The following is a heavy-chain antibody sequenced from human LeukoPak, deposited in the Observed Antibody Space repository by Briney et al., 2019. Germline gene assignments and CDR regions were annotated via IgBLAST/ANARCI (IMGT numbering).Heavy chain of an antibody. CDR1: GFTFSSYW. CDR3: ARGYDILTGSGPFDY. Sequence: PGGSLRLSCAASGFTFSSYWMSWVRQAPGKGLEWVANIKQDGSEKYYVDSVKGRFTISRDNAKNSLYLQMNSLRAEDTAVYYCARGYDILTGSGPFDYWGQGTLVTVSS. D-gene: IGHD3-9*01. CDR2: IKQDGSEK. V-gene: IGHV3-7*03. J-gene: IGHJ4*02.